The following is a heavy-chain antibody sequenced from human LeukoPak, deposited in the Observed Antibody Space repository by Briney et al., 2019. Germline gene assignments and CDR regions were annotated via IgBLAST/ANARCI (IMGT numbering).Heavy chain of an antibody. D-gene: IGHD6-13*01. J-gene: IGHJ4*02. Sequence: PSETLSLTCTVSGGSISSYYWSWIRQPPGKGLEWIGYIYYSGSTNYNPSLKSRVTISVDTSKNQFSLKLSSVTAADTAVYYCARDRGSKGFDYWGQGTLVTVSS. V-gene: IGHV4-59*01. CDR1: GGSISSYY. CDR3: ARDRGSKGFDY. CDR2: IYYSGST.